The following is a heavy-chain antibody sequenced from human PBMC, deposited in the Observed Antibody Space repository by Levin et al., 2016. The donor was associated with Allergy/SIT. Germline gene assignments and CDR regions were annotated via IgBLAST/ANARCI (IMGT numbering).Heavy chain of an antibody. V-gene: IGHV1-2*02. CDR2: INPNSGGT. Sequence: ASVKVSCKASGYSFTSFAISWVRQAPGQGLEWIGWINPNSGGTNYAQKFRGRVTMTTVTSISTAFMDLSRLTSDDTAVYYCARVYGGGDQQFDYWGQGTLVTVSS. D-gene: IGHD2-21*02. CDR3: ARVYGGGDQQFDY. J-gene: IGHJ4*02. CDR1: GYSFTSFA.